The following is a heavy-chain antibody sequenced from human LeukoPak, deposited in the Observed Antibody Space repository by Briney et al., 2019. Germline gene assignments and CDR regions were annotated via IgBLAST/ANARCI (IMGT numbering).Heavy chain of an antibody. CDR2: KYHSGST. CDR3: ARDSSLVVIAVSQGDFDY. CDR1: RLSISSAYY. V-gene: IGHV4-38-2*02. Sequence: SETLSLTCSISRLSISSAYYWGWIRQPPGKGLEWIGSKYHSGSTFYNPSLKSRVTMSVDTSKNQFSLKLNSVTAADTAVYYCARDSSLVVIAVSQGDFDYWGQGTLVTVSS. J-gene: IGHJ4*02. D-gene: IGHD2-21*01.